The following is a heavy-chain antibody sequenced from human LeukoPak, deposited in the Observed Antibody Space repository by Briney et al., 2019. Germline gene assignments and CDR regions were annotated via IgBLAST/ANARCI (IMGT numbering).Heavy chain of an antibody. CDR1: GGSISSYY. J-gene: IGHJ6*02. CDR2: IYYSGST. D-gene: IGHD2-2*01. CDR3: ARGVVVLAASSYGMDV. Sequence: SETLSLTCTVSGGSISSYYRSWIRQPPGKGLEWIGYIYYSGSTNYNPSLKSRVTISVDTSKNQFSLKLSSVTAADTAVYYCARGVVVLAASSYGMDVWGQGTTVTVSS. V-gene: IGHV4-59*01.